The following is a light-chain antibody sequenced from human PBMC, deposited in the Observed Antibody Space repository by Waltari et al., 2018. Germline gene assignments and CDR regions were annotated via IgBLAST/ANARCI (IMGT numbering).Light chain of an antibody. Sequence: QSALTQPASVSGSPGQSATLSCTGTRTDVGSSHFFSWYQQHPGKAPKLIIHDDTERPSGVSDRFSGSKSANGASLTISGLQAEDEAHYYCCAYAGKVFGGGTRLTVL. CDR2: DDT. CDR1: RTDVGSSHF. J-gene: IGLJ3*02. CDR3: CAYAGKV. V-gene: IGLV2-23*01.